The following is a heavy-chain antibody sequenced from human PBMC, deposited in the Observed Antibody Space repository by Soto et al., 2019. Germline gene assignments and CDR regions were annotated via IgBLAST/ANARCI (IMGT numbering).Heavy chain of an antibody. CDR1: GFSFSSYA. CDR3: ARYIPGVRYYGMDV. V-gene: IGHV3-23*01. CDR2: IGESGTPT. J-gene: IGHJ6*02. Sequence: EVQLLESGGGLVQPGGSLRLSCAASGFSFSSYAMKWVRQAPGKGLEWVSLIGESGTPTYYADSVQGQFTISRDNSGNTLLLEMYSLRAEDTAVYYCARYIPGVRYYGMDVWGQGTTVTVSS. D-gene: IGHD2-2*01.